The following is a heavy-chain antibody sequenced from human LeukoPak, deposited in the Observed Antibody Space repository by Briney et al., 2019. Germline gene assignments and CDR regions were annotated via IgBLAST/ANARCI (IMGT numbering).Heavy chain of an antibody. Sequence: AETLSLTCTVSGDFISNYYWSWIRQPAGKRLEWIGRIRSSVGTNFNPFLKSRVTISVAKSKTQFSLKLTSVTAADTAVYYCARDRCERYCTSFDPWGQGTLVTVSS. D-gene: IGHD2-8*01. CDR3: ARDRCERYCTSFDP. CDR1: GDFISNYY. V-gene: IGHV4-4*07. J-gene: IGHJ5*02. CDR2: IRSSVGT.